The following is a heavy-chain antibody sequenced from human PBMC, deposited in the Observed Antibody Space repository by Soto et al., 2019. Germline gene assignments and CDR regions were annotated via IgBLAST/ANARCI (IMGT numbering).Heavy chain of an antibody. V-gene: IGHV4-34*01. Sequence: SETLSLTCAVYGGSFNGYYWTWIRQPPGKGPEWIGDINHSGSTNYHPSLKSRVTISVDTSKNQFSLKLRSVTAADMAVFYCARAPDKYYFDSWGQGTLVTVSS. CDR1: GGSFNGYY. J-gene: IGHJ4*02. CDR2: INHSGST. CDR3: ARAPDKYYFDS.